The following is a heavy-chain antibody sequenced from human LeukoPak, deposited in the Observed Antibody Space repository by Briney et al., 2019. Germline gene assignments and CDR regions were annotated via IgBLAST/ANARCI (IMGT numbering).Heavy chain of an antibody. CDR3: VRDDDVYDFDY. Sequence: PGGFLRLSCAASGFIFSRHWMHWVRQAPGEGLVCVARVKKDGTYRDYGDSVKGRFTISRDNAKNTLYLQMNSLRVEDTARYYCVRDDDVYDFDYWGQGTVVTVSS. J-gene: IGHJ4*02. D-gene: IGHD3-16*01. CDR2: VKKDGTYR. CDR1: GFIFSRHW. V-gene: IGHV3-74*01.